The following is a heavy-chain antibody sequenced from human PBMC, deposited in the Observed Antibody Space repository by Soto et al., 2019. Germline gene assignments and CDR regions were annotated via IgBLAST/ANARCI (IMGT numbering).Heavy chain of an antibody. J-gene: IGHJ2*01. V-gene: IGHV3-7*04. CDR2: IQQDGSQK. D-gene: IGHD2-2*01. Sequence: GSLRLSCAASGFTFSSYWMSWVRQAPGKGLEWVANIQQDGSQKWYVDSVKGRFTISRDNAKNSLYLQMDSLRAEDTAVYYCARGDDHDCSIRCSDCFTLW. CDR1: GFTFSSYW. CDR3: ARGDDHDCSIRCSDCFTL.